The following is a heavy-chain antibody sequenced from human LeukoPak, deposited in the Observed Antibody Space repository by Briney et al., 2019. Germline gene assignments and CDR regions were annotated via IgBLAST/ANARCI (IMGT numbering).Heavy chain of an antibody. CDR2: VEYDGGDK. Sequence: PGGSLRLSCVVSRLTFRNYGMHWVRQAPGKGLEWVAFVEYDGGDKYYTDSVKGRFTISRDNSRNTLYLQMNSLTTVDTAVYYCATKRGNSGYLESWGQGTLVTVSS. D-gene: IGHD2/OR15-2a*01. V-gene: IGHV3-30*02. CDR3: ATKRGNSGYLES. J-gene: IGHJ4*02. CDR1: RLTFRNYG.